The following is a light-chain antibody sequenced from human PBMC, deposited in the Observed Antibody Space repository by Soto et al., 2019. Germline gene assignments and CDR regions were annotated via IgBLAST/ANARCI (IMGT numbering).Light chain of an antibody. J-gene: IGKJ2*01. CDR3: QQYNSYPYT. CDR2: KAS. V-gene: IGKV1-5*03. CDR1: QTISSW. Sequence: DIQMTQSPSTLSASVGDRVTITCRASQTISSWLAWYQQKPGKAPNLLIYKASSLQSGIPSRFSGSGSGTKFTLTISSLQPDDFATYYCQQYNSYPYTFGQGTKLEI.